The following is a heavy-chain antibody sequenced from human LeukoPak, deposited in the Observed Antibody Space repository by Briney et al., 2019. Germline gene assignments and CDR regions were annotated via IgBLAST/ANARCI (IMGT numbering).Heavy chain of an antibody. D-gene: IGHD3-10*01. CDR2: IFYSGTT. Sequence: SETLSLTCTVSGGSITSYYWTWIRQPPGKGLEYIGFIFYSGTTNYNPSLKSRDTISLDTSKNQFSLRLISVTAADTAVYYCARREGRGSPRGSLDFWGQGALVTVSA. CDR3: ARREGRGSPRGSLDF. J-gene: IGHJ4*02. V-gene: IGHV4-59*01. CDR1: GGSITSYY.